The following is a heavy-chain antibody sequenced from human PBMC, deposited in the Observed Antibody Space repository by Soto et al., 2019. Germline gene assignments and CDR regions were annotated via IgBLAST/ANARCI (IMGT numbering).Heavy chain of an antibody. Sequence: GGSLRLSCAASGFTFSSYSMNWVRQAPGKGLEWVSYISSSSSTIYYADSVKGRFTISRDNAKNSLYLQMNSLRDEDTAVYYCARDYDILTGREGNYSYYYYYGMDVSGEGTPVTVYS. CDR3: ARDYDILTGREGNYSYYYYYGMDV. J-gene: IGHJ6*04. D-gene: IGHD3-9*01. V-gene: IGHV3-48*02. CDR2: ISSSSSTI. CDR1: GFTFSSYS.